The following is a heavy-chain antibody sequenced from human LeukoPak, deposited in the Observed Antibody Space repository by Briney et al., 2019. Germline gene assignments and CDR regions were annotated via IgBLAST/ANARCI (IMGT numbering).Heavy chain of an antibody. V-gene: IGHV4-34*01. CDR1: GGSFSGYY. CDR3: ARGQGGNYYLNYFDY. Sequence: SETLSLTCAVYGGSFSGYYWSWVRQPPGKGLEWIGEINHSGSTNYNPSLKSRVTISVDTSKNQFSLKLSSVNAADTAVYYCARGQGGNYYLNYFDYWGQGALVTVSS. D-gene: IGHD1-26*01. CDR2: INHSGST. J-gene: IGHJ4*02.